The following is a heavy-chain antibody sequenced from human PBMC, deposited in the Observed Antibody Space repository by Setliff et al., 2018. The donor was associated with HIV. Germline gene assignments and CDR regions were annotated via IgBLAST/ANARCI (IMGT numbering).Heavy chain of an antibody. D-gene: IGHD1-26*01. V-gene: IGHV4-4*07. CDR3: ARGSYYEYYYYMDV. CDR2: IYTSGST. Sequence: LPETLSLTCTVSGGSISSYYWSWIRQPAGKGLEWIGRIYTSGSTNYNPSLKSRVTMSVDTSKNQFSLKLSSVTAADTAVYYCARGSYYEYYYYMDVWGKGTTVTVSS. J-gene: IGHJ6*03. CDR1: GGSISSYY.